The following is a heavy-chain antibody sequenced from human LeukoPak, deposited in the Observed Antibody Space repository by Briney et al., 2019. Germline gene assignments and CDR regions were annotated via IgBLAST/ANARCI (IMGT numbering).Heavy chain of an antibody. CDR3: ARGRYYSNYVDY. CDR2: MNPNSGNT. J-gene: IGHJ4*02. V-gene: IGHV1-8*03. CDR1: GYTFTSYD. Sequence: ASVKVSCKASGYTFTSYDINWVRQATGQGLEWMGWMNPNSGNTGYAQKFQGRVTITRNTSISTAYMELSSLRSEDTAVYYCARGRYYSNYVDYWGQGTLVTVSS. D-gene: IGHD4-11*01.